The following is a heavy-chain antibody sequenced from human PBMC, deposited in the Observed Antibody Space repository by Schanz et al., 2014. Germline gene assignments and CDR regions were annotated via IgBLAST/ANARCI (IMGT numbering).Heavy chain of an antibody. J-gene: IGHJ1*01. D-gene: IGHD2-2*01. Sequence: EVQLVESGGGLVQPGGSLRLSCAASGITFSDYAMSWVRQAPGKGLEWVSAISGSGGDTYYADSVKGRFTISRDNSKNTLYLQMNSLRAEDTAVYYCARSTSMYFLQWGQGTLVTVSS. V-gene: IGHV3-23*04. CDR1: GITFSDYA. CDR2: ISGSGGDT. CDR3: ARSTSMYFLQ.